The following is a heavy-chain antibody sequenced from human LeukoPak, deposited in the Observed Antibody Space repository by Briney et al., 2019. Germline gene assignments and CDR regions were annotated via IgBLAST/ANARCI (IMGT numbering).Heavy chain of an antibody. Sequence: GGPLRLSCAASGFTFSNYGMHWVRQAPGKGLEWVAVIWYDGNNKYYADSVKGRFTISRDNSKNTLYLQMNSLRAEDTAVYYCARGSKYYYDSGGYYYEWWGQGTLVTVSS. J-gene: IGHJ4*02. CDR3: ARGSKYYYDSGGYYYEW. CDR2: IWYDGNNK. D-gene: IGHD3-22*01. V-gene: IGHV3-33*01. CDR1: GFTFSNYG.